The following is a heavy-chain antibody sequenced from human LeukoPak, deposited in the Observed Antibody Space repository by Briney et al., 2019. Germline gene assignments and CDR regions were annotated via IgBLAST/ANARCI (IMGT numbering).Heavy chain of an antibody. Sequence: SETLSLTCTVSGGSISSSSYYWGWIRQPPGKGLEWIGSIYYSGSTYYNPSLKSRVTISVDTSKNQFSLKLSSVTAADTAVYYCARDKGSGWQDYWGQGTLVTVSS. V-gene: IGHV4-39*07. CDR2: IYYSGST. CDR3: ARDKGSGWQDY. J-gene: IGHJ4*02. D-gene: IGHD6-19*01. CDR1: GGSISSSSYY.